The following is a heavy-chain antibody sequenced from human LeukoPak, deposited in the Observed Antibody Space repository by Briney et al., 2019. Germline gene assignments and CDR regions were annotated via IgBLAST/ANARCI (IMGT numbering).Heavy chain of an antibody. Sequence: ASVKVSCTASGYTFNDNYYMHWVRLAPGEGLEWMGRINPNSGDTNYAQKFQGRVTMTRDTSISTVYMELSRLKSDDTAVFYCARGLPGGFDPWGQGTLVTVSS. CDR2: INPNSGDT. CDR3: ARGLPGGFDP. V-gene: IGHV1-2*06. J-gene: IGHJ5*02. CDR1: GYTFNDNYY. D-gene: IGHD2-2*01.